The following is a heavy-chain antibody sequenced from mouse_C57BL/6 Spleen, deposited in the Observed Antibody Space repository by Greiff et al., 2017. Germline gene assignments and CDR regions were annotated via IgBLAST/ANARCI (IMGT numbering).Heavy chain of an antibody. J-gene: IGHJ1*03. CDR3: ARSRNPWYFDV. CDR1: GYTFTSYW. CDR2: IDPSDSYT. V-gene: IGHV1-69*01. Sequence: QVQLQQPGAELVMPGASVKLSCKASGYTFTSYWMHWVKQRPGKGLEWIGEIDPSDSYTNYNQKFKGKSTLTVDKSSITAYMQLSSLTSEDSAVYYWARSRNPWYFDVWGTGTTVTVSS.